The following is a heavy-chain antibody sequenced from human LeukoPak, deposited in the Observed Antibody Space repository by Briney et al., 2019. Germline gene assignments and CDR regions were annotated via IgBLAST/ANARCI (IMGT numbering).Heavy chain of an antibody. D-gene: IGHD3-22*01. CDR2: MNPNSDKT. V-gene: IGHV1-8*01. CDR1: GYTFTSYD. CDR3: ARALPLIDFYDSRASISPRPAYDY. J-gene: IGHJ4*02. Sequence: ASVKVSCKASGYTFTSYDINWVRQATGQGLEWMGWMNPNSDKTGNAQKFQGRVTMTRNTSISTAYMELSSLRSEDTAVYYCARALPLIDFYDSRASISPRPAYDYWGQGTLVTVSS.